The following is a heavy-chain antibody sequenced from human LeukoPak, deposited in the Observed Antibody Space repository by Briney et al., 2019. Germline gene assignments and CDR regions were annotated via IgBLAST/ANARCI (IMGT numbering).Heavy chain of an antibody. Sequence: PGGSLRLSCAASGSTLSSYAMSWVRQGLGKGLEWVSAISVSGNTYHADSVKGRFTISSDSSKNTLYLQMDSLRAGDAAVYYCAKAPVTTCSGAYCYPFHYWSRGTLLTVSS. D-gene: IGHD2-15*01. CDR1: GSTLSSYA. J-gene: IGHJ4*02. CDR3: AKAPVTTCSGAYCYPFHY. CDR2: ISVSGNT. V-gene: IGHV3-23*01.